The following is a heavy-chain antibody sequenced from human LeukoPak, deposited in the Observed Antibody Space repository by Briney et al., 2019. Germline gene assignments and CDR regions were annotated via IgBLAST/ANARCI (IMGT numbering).Heavy chain of an antibody. D-gene: IGHD3-3*01. Sequence: GGSLRLSCAASGFSFRNYWMSWVRQAPGKGLEWVADIKQDGSEKNYVDSVKGRFTISRNNAKNSLSLQMNSLRAEDTAVYYCARKNYDFLSGGPKHFDYWGQGTLVTVSS. CDR3: ARKNYDFLSGGPKHFDY. CDR2: IKQDGSEK. J-gene: IGHJ4*02. CDR1: GFSFRNYW. V-gene: IGHV3-7*01.